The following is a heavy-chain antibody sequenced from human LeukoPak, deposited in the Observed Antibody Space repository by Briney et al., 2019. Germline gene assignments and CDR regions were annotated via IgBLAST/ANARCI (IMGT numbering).Heavy chain of an antibody. CDR1: GGSISSTNYY. J-gene: IGHJ4*02. CDR2: VYYTGTT. V-gene: IGHV4-39*07. D-gene: IGHD1-26*01. CDR3: ARGLWELLDFDY. Sequence: SETLSLTCNVSGGSISSTNYYWGWIRQAPGKGLEWLGNVYYTGTTYYNPSLKSRLTISVDTSNNQFSLRLSSVTAADTAIYYCARGLWELLDFDYWGQGTLVTVSS.